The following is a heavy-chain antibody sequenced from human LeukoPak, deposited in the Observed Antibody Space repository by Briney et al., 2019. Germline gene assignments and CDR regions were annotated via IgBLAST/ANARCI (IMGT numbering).Heavy chain of an antibody. J-gene: IGHJ6*02. V-gene: IGHV3-23*01. Sequence: GGSLRLSCAASGFTFSSYAVSWVRQAPGKGLEWVSAISGSGGSTYYADSVKGRFTISRDNSKNTLYLQMNSLRAEDTAVYYCAKVVGGSTSSYYYYYYGMDVWGQGTTVTVSS. CDR2: ISGSGGST. CDR3: AKVVGGSTSSYYYYYYGMDV. D-gene: IGHD2-2*01. CDR1: GFTFSSYA.